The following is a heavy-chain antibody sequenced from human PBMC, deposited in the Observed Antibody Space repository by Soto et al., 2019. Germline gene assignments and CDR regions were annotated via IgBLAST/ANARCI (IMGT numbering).Heavy chain of an antibody. CDR3: ARDKRHYDILTGYTFDWIDP. Sequence: PSETLSLTCTVSGGSISSSSHYWGWIRQPPGKGLEWIGSIYYSGSTYYNPSLKSRVTISVDTSKNQFSLKLSSVTAADTAVYYCARDKRHYDILTGYTFDWIDPSGQGTLVTVST. J-gene: IGHJ5*02. CDR2: IYYSGST. V-gene: IGHV4-39*07. CDR1: GGSISSSSHY. D-gene: IGHD3-9*01.